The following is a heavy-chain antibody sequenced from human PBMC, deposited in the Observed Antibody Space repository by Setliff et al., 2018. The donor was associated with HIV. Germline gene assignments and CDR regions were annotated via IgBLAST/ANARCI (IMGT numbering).Heavy chain of an antibody. D-gene: IGHD2-21*02. CDR1: GYSISSGYY. CDR3: ARGRRGWLLTSLDY. J-gene: IGHJ4*01. CDR2: INHSGNT. V-gene: IGHV4-38-2*01. Sequence: SETLSLTCAVSGYSISSGYYWGWIRQPPGKGLEWIGEINHSGNTHYNPSLKSRVTISVDTSKNQFSLKLYSVTAADTAVYYCARGRRGWLLTSLDYWGHGTLVTVSS.